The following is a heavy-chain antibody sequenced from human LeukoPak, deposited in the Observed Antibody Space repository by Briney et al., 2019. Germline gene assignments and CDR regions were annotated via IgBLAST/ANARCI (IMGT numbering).Heavy chain of an antibody. D-gene: IGHD1-26*01. CDR1: GYTFTSYG. Sequence: ASVKVSCKASGYTFTSYGISWVRQAPGQGLEWMGWISAYNGNTNYAQKLQGRVTMTTDTSTSTAYMELRSLRSDDTAVYYCARDRSGSYYGDAFDIWGQGTMVTVSS. J-gene: IGHJ3*02. CDR2: ISAYNGNT. V-gene: IGHV1-18*01. CDR3: ARDRSGSYYGDAFDI.